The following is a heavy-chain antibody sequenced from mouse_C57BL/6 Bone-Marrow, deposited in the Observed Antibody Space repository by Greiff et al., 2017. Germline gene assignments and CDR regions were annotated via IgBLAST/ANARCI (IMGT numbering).Heavy chain of an antibody. J-gene: IGHJ2*01. V-gene: IGHV1-82*01. CDR1: GYAFSSSW. Sequence: VKLQESGPELVKPGASVKISCKASGYAFSSSWMNWVKQRPGKGLEWIGRIYPGDGDTNYNGKFKGKATLTADKSSSTAYMQLSSLTSEDSAVYFCARGITTVVDYWGQGTTLTVSS. CDR3: ARGITTVVDY. CDR2: IYPGDGDT. D-gene: IGHD1-1*01.